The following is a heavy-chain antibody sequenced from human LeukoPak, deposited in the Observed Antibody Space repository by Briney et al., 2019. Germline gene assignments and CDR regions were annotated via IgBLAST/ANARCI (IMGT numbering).Heavy chain of an antibody. CDR1: GFTFSSYE. J-gene: IGHJ4*02. CDR2: ISSSGSTI. V-gene: IGHV3-48*03. D-gene: IGHD3-22*01. Sequence: GGSLRLSCAASGFTFSSYEMNWVRQAPGKGLEWVSYISSSGSTIYYADSVKGRLTISRDNAKNSLYLQMNSLRAEDTALYYCARASGSGYYFYLDYWGQGTLVTVSS. CDR3: ARASGSGYYFYLDY.